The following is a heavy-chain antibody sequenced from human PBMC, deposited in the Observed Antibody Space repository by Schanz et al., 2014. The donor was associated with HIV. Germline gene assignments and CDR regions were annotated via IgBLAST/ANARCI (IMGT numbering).Heavy chain of an antibody. D-gene: IGHD3-3*01. V-gene: IGHV1-69*01. CDR1: GGAFSSYA. Sequence: QVQLVQSGPEVKKPGSSVKVSCKASGGAFSSYAISWVRQAPGQGLEWMGGIMPILGTANYAQKLQGRVTITADESTSTAYMELSSLRLDDTAVYYCARGECDFWSGYCPHFHYFDLDVWGPGTSVTVSS. CDR2: IMPILGTA. CDR3: ARGECDFWSGYCPHFHYFDLDV. J-gene: IGHJ6*02.